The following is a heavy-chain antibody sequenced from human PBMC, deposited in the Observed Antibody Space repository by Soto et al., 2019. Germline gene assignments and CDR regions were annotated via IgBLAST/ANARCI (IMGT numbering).Heavy chain of an antibody. J-gene: IGHJ4*02. V-gene: IGHV2-5*02. CDR2: IYWDDDK. Sequence: QITLNESGPTPVNPRQTLTLTCTFSGFSLTTSGVGVGWIRQSPGKAPEWLALIYWDDDKRYSPSLKSRLTITKDTSKRQLVPTMADLDPADTATYYCAHRVLRTVFGLVTTTAIYFDFWGQGTPVAASS. CDR3: AHRVLRTVFGLVTTTAIYFDF. D-gene: IGHD3-3*01. CDR1: GFSLTTSGVG.